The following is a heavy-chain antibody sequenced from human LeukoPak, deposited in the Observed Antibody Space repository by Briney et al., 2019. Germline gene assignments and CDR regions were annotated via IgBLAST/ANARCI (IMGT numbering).Heavy chain of an antibody. CDR1: GFTFSSYS. V-gene: IGHV3-30*03. Sequence: PGGSLRLSCAASGFTFSSYSMNWVRQAPGKGLEWVAVISYDGSNKYYADSVKGRFTISRDNSKNTLYLQMNSLRAEDTAVYYCARGSGSVDYWGQGTLVTVSS. D-gene: IGHD3-10*01. J-gene: IGHJ4*02. CDR3: ARGSGSVDY. CDR2: ISYDGSNK.